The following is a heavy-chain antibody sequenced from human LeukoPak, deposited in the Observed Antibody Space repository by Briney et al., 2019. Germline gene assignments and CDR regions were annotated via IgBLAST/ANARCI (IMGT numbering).Heavy chain of an antibody. Sequence: SVKVSCKASGGTFSSYAISWVRQAPGQGLEWMGGIIPIFGTANYAQKFQGRVTITADESTSTAYMELSSLRSEDTAVYYCARGAHAWDYYYYGMDVWGQGTTVTASS. CDR3: ARGAHAWDYYYYGMDV. D-gene: IGHD7-27*01. J-gene: IGHJ6*02. V-gene: IGHV1-69*13. CDR2: IIPIFGTA. CDR1: GGTFSSYA.